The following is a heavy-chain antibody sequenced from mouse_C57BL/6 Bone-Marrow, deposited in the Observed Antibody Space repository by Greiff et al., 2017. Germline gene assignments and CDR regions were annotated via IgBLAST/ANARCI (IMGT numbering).Heavy chain of an antibody. CDR3: TGREGY. V-gene: IGHV6-3*01. Sequence: EVQLQQSGGGLVQPGGSMKLSCVASGFTFSNYWMNWVRQSPEKGLEWVAQIRLKSDNYATHYAESVKGRFTISRDDSKSSVYLQMNNLRAEDTGIYYCTGREGYWGQGTTLTVSS. CDR2: IRLKSDNYAT. CDR1: GFTFSNYW. J-gene: IGHJ2*01.